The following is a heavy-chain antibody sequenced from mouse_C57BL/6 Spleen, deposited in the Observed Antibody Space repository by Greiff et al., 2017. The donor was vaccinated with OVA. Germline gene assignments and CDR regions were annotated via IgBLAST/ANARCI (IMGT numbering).Heavy chain of an antibody. CDR3: AKGDSPYAMDY. V-gene: IGHV5-17*01. Sequence: EVQVVESGGGLVKPGGSLKLSCAASGFTFSDYGMHWVRQAPEKRLEWVAYISSGSSTIYYADTVKGRFTISRDNAKNTLFLQMTSLRSEDTAMYYCAKGDSPYAMDYWGQGTSVTVSS. CDR1: GFTFSDYG. J-gene: IGHJ4*01. CDR2: ISSGSSTI. D-gene: IGHD2-12*01.